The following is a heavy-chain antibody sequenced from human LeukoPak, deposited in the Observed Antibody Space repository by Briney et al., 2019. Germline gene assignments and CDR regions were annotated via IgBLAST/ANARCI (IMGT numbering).Heavy chain of an antibody. CDR3: AKVSDAATGTTRRSRYSDY. CDR1: GFTFSSYA. D-gene: IGHD1-1*01. CDR2: ISGSGGST. J-gene: IGHJ4*02. Sequence: PGGSLRLSCAASGFTFSSYAMSWVRQAPGKGLEWVSAISGSGGSTYYADSVKGRFTISRDNSKNTLYLQMNSLRAEDTAVYYCAKVSDAATGTTRRSRYSDYWGQGTLVTVSS. V-gene: IGHV3-23*01.